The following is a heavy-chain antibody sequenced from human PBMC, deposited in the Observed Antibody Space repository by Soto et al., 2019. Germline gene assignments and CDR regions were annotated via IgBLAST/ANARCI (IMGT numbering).Heavy chain of an antibody. CDR1: GGSFSGYY. D-gene: IGHD7-27*01. CDR2: INHSGST. J-gene: IGHJ6*02. V-gene: IGHV4-34*01. CDR3: ARGFFELGSYYYGMDV. Sequence: SETLSLTCAVYGGSFSGYYWSWIRQPPGKGLEWIGEINHSGSTNYNPSLKSRVTISVDTSKNQFSLKLSSVTAADTAVYYCARGFFELGSYYYGMDVWGQGTTVTV.